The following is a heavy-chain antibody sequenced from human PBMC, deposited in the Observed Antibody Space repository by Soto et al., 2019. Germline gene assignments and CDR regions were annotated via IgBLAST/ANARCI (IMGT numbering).Heavy chain of an antibody. CDR2: MNPNSANT. CDR1: GYTFTSYD. D-gene: IGHD2-15*01. CDR3: ARALQEASLGSLDP. J-gene: IGHJ5*02. V-gene: IGHV1-8*01. Sequence: ASVKVSCKASGYTFTSYDINWVRQATGQGLEWMGWMNPNSANTGYAQKFQGRVTMTTDTSTSTAYMELRSLRSDDTAVYYCARALQEASLGSLDPWGQGTLVTVSS.